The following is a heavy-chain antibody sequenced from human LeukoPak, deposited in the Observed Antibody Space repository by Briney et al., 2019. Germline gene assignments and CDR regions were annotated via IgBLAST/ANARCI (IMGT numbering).Heavy chain of an antibody. CDR3: ARELPAAMPGWFDP. D-gene: IGHD2-2*01. J-gene: IGHJ5*02. Sequence: SQTLSLTCTVSGGSISSGGYYWSWIRQHPGKGLEWIGYIYYSGSTYYSPSLKSRVTISVDTSKNQFSLKLSSVTAADTAVYYCARELPAAMPGWFDPWGQGTLVTVSS. V-gene: IGHV4-31*03. CDR1: GGSISSGGYY. CDR2: IYYSGST.